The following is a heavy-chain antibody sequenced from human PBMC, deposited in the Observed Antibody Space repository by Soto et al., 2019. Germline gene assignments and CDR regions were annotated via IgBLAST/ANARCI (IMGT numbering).Heavy chain of an antibody. CDR2: IYYSGST. CDR3: AREKYYYDSSGYYRDWYFDL. Sequence: QVQLQESGPGLVKPSQTLSLTCTVSGGSISSGGYYWSWIRQHPGKGVEWIGYIYYSGSTYYNPSLKSRVTISVDTSKNQFSLKLSSVTAADTAVYYCAREKYYYDSSGYYRDWYFDLWGRGTLVTVSS. V-gene: IGHV4-31*03. D-gene: IGHD3-22*01. CDR1: GGSISSGGYY. J-gene: IGHJ2*01.